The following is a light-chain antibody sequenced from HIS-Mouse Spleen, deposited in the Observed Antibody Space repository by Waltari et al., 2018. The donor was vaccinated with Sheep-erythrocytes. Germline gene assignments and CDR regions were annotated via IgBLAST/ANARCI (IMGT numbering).Light chain of an antibody. Sequence: DIQMTQSPSSLSASVGDRVTIPCRASQSISSYLNWYQQKPGKAPKLLIYAASILQSGVPSRFSGSGSGTDFTLTISSLQPEDFATYYCQQSYSTPQFTFGPGTKVDIK. CDR1: QSISSY. J-gene: IGKJ3*01. CDR3: QQSYSTPQFT. V-gene: IGKV1-39*01. CDR2: AAS.